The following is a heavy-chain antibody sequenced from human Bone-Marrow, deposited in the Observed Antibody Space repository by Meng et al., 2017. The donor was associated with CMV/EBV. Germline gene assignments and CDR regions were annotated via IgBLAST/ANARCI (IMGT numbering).Heavy chain of an antibody. CDR2: IWYDGSNK. Sequence: GESLKISCAASGFTFSSYGMHWVRQAPGKGLEWVAVIWYDGSNKYYADSVKGRFTISRDNSKNTLYLQMNSLRAEDTAVYYCARLYGSGSDFDYWGQGTLVTVSS. D-gene: IGHD3-10*01. J-gene: IGHJ4*02. V-gene: IGHV3-33*01. CDR3: ARLYGSGSDFDY. CDR1: GFTFSSYG.